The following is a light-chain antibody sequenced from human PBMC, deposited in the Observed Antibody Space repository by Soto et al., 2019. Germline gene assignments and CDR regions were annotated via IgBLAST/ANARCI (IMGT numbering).Light chain of an antibody. CDR3: QHYDSLPIT. V-gene: IGKV3-15*01. CDR2: GAF. Sequence: IVMTQSPATPSVSPGERATLSCRAGQTIYSNVAWYQQRPGQAPRLLIYGAFTRATGIPARFSGSGSGTDFSLTISSLQSEDFAVFYCQHYDSLPITFGQGTRLE. J-gene: IGKJ5*01. CDR1: QTIYSN.